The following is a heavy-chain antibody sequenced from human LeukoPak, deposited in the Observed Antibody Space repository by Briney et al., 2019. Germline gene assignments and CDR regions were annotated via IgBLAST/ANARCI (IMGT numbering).Heavy chain of an antibody. CDR3: ARHYSSGWPHFDY. CDR1: GFTFSSYE. V-gene: IGHV3-48*03. D-gene: IGHD6-19*01. J-gene: IGHJ4*02. CDR2: ISSSGSTI. Sequence: PGGSLRLSCAASGFTFSSYEMNWVRQAPGKGLEWVSYISSSGSTIYYADSVKGRFTISRDNAKNSLYLQMNSLRAEDTAVYYCARHYSSGWPHFDYWGQGTLVTVSS.